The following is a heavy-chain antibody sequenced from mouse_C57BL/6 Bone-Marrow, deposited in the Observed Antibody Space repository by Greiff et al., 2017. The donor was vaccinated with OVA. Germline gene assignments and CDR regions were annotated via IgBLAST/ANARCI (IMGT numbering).Heavy chain of an antibody. V-gene: IGHV1-50*01. D-gene: IGHD2-1*01. CDR2: IDPSDSYT. CDR3: ARGYYSFAY. J-gene: IGHJ3*01. CDR1: GYTFTSYW. Sequence: VQLQQPGAELVKPGASVKLSCKASGYTFTSYWMQWVKQRPGQGLEWIGEIDPSDSYTNYNQKFKGKATLTVDTSSSTAYMQLSSLKSEDSAVYYCARGYYSFAYWGQGTLVTVSA.